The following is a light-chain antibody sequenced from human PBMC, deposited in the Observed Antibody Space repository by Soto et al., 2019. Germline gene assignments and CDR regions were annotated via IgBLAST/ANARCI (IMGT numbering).Light chain of an antibody. J-gene: IGKJ1*01. CDR1: QSVSSSY. CDR2: GAF. CDR3: QHYDSSPPKWT. Sequence: EIVLTQSPGTLSLSPGERATLSCRASQSVSSSYLAWYQQKPGQAPRLLIYGAFNRATGIPDRFSGSGSGTDFTLTISRLEPEDFAMYYCQHYDSSPPKWTFGQGTKVEI. V-gene: IGKV3-20*01.